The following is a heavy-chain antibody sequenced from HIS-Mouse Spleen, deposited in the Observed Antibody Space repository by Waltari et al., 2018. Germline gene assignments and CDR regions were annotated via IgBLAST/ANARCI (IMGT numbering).Heavy chain of an antibody. CDR3: AKEGPHTNHSSGWYRDWFDP. CDR1: GFTFSSYA. V-gene: IGHV3-23*01. D-gene: IGHD6-19*01. CDR2: ISGSGVST. Sequence: EVQLLESGGGLVQPGGSLRLSCAASGFTFSSYAMSWVRQAPGKGLEWVSAISGSGVSTYYTDSVKGRFTISRDNSKNTLYLQMNSLRAEDTAVYYCAKEGPHTNHSSGWYRDWFDPWGQGTLVTVSS. J-gene: IGHJ5*02.